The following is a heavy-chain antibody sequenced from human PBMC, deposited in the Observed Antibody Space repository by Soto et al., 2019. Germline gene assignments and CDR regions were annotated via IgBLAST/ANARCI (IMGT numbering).Heavy chain of an antibody. D-gene: IGHD3-22*01. J-gene: IGHJ3*02. CDR1: VYTLTSYG. Sequence: ASVKVSCKASVYTLTSYGISWVRQSRGQGVEWMGWISAYNGNTNYAQKLQGRVTMTTDTSTSTAYMELRSLRSDDTAVYYCARVLGSSGYRKKDAFDTWGQGTMVTVSS. CDR2: ISAYNGNT. V-gene: IGHV1-18*04. CDR3: ARVLGSSGYRKKDAFDT.